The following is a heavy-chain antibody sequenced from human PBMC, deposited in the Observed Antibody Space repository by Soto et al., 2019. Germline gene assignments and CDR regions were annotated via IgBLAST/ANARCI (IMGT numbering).Heavy chain of an antibody. D-gene: IGHD2-2*01. CDR1: GGSISSGGYY. Sequence: QVQLQESGPGLVKPSQTLSLICTVSGGSISSGGYYWSWIRQHPGKGLEWIGYIYYSGSTYYNPSLKSRVTISVDTSKNPFSLKLSSVTAAATAVYYCARAAHCSSTSCYHTAGCFDPWGQGTLVTVSS. J-gene: IGHJ5*02. CDR2: IYYSGST. V-gene: IGHV4-31*03. CDR3: ARAAHCSSTSCYHTAGCFDP.